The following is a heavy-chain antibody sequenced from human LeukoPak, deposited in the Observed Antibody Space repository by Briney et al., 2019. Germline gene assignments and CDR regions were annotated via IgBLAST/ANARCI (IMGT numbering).Heavy chain of an antibody. Sequence: SVKVSCKASGYTFTSYGISWVRQAPGQGLEWMGGIIPIFGTANYAQKFQGRVTITTDESTSTAYMELSSLRSEDTAVYYCASGRITMIVESWFDPWGQGTLVTVSS. V-gene: IGHV1-69*05. CDR3: ASGRITMIVESWFDP. CDR2: IIPIFGTA. CDR1: GYTFTSYG. D-gene: IGHD3-22*01. J-gene: IGHJ5*02.